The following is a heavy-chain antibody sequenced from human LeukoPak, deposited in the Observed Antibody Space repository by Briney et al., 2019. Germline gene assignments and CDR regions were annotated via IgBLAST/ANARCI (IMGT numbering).Heavy chain of an antibody. V-gene: IGHV3-23*01. J-gene: IGHJ4*02. CDR3: ARYCSGGSCYLH. CDR1: GLTLSNYA. Sequence: AGGSLRLSCAASGLTLSNYAMSWVRQAPGKGLEWVSGISGSTTTYYADSVKGRFTISRDNSKNMLYLQMNSLRAEDTAVYHCARYCSGGSCYLHWGQGTLVTVSS. D-gene: IGHD2-15*01. CDR2: ISGSTTT.